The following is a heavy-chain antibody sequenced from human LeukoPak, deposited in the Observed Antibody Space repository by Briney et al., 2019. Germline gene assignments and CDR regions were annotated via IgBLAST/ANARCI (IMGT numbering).Heavy chain of an antibody. Sequence: PGESLKISCKVSGYRFPSYWITWVRQVPGKGLGWMGRFAPSDSYTNYNPPFEGHVTISVEKSITTVYLQWSSLKATDTAMYDCVRQPPGVYDTTQNWFDPWGQGTLVTVSS. D-gene: IGHD3-22*01. CDR3: VRQPPGVYDTTQNWFDP. CDR2: FAPSDSYT. CDR1: GYRFPSYW. V-gene: IGHV5-10-1*01. J-gene: IGHJ5*02.